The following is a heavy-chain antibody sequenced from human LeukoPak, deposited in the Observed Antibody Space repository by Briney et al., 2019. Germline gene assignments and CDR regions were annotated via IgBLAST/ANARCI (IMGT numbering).Heavy chain of an antibody. Sequence: SETLSLTCAVSGGSISSGGYSWSWLRQPPGKGLEWIGYIYHSGSTYYNPSLKSRVTISVDRSKNQFSLKLSSVTAADTAVYYCARGYCSGGSCYYSSYNWFDPWGQGTLVTVSS. CDR2: IYHSGST. J-gene: IGHJ5*02. CDR1: GGSISSGGYS. V-gene: IGHV4-30-2*01. D-gene: IGHD2-15*01. CDR3: ARGYCSGGSCYYSSYNWFDP.